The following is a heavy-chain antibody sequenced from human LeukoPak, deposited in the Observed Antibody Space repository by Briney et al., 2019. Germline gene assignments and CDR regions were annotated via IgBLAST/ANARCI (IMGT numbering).Heavy chain of an antibody. V-gene: IGHV7-4-1*02. Sequence: ASVKVSCKASGYTFTSYAMNWVRQAPGQGLEWMGWINTNTGNPTYAQGFTGRFVFSLDTSVSTAYLQISSLKAEDTAVYYCARNSIMTTAPRGGGYSYGVFDYWGQGTLVTVSS. D-gene: IGHD5-18*01. J-gene: IGHJ4*02. CDR2: INTNTGNP. CDR3: ARNSIMTTAPRGGGYSYGVFDY. CDR1: GYTFTSYA.